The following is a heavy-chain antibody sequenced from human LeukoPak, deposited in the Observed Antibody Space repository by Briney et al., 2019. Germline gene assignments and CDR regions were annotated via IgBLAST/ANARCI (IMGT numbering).Heavy chain of an antibody. CDR3: AREYPSVEQLRFGNYYYYMDV. Sequence: SETLSLTCAVSGVAISRGGYAWNWIRQPPGKGLEWIAYIYHSGTTYYNPSLKSRATISVDTSKNQFSLKLSSVTAADTAVYYCAREYPSVEQLRFGNYYYYMDVWGKGTTVTVSS. CDR1: GVAISRGGYA. J-gene: IGHJ6*03. D-gene: IGHD3-3*01. V-gene: IGHV4-30-4*07. CDR2: IYHSGTT.